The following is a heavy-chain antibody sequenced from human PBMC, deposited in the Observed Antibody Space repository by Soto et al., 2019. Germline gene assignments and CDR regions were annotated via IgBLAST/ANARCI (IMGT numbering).Heavy chain of an antibody. Sequence: QVQLVQSGAEVKKPGSSVKVSCKASGGTFSSYAISWVRQAPGQGLEWMGGIIPIFGTANYAQKFQGRVKITADESTSTAYMELRSLRSEDTAVYYCATSIPATYYYYGMDVWGQGTTVTVSS. CDR1: GGTFSSYA. V-gene: IGHV1-69*12. CDR2: IIPIFGTA. D-gene: IGHD2-2*01. J-gene: IGHJ6*02. CDR3: ATSIPATYYYYGMDV.